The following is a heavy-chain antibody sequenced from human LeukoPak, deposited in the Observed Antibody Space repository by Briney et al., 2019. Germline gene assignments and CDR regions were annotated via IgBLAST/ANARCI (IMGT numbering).Heavy chain of an antibody. CDR2: IDYSGTT. Sequence: TSDTLSLTCTVSGDSLSSGGYHWTWIRQHPGKGLEWIEYIDYSGTTSYNPSLKSRVTMSVDTSKNQFSLNLNSVTAADTAVYYCARGSWFDPWGQGTLVTVSS. J-gene: IGHJ5*02. CDR3: ARGSWFDP. CDR1: GDSLSSGGYH. V-gene: IGHV4-31*03.